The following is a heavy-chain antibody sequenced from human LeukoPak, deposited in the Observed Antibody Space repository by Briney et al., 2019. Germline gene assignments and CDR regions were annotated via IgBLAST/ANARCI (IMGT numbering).Heavy chain of an antibody. V-gene: IGHV3-7*04. CDR3: ARDAGTFDWSGGYFDC. Sequence: QPGGSLRLSCAPSGFTFSNHWMSWVRQAPGKGREWVGNIKRDGSETHYVDSVKGRFTISRDNAKNSLYLQMNSLRAEDTAVYYCARDAGTFDWSGGYFDCWGQGTLVTVSA. D-gene: IGHD3-9*01. CDR2: IKRDGSET. CDR1: GFTFSNHW. J-gene: IGHJ4*02.